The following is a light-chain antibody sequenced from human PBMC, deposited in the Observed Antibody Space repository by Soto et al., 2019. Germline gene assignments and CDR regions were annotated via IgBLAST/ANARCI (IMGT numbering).Light chain of an antibody. CDR1: QSVSSN. V-gene: IGKV3-15*01. Sequence: EIVMTQYPATLSVSPGERATLSCRASQSVSSNLVWYQQKRGQAPRLLIYGASTRATGIPARFSGSGSGTEFTLTISSLQSEDFAVYYCQQYNNWPPTFGQGTKLEIK. J-gene: IGKJ2*01. CDR2: GAS. CDR3: QQYNNWPPT.